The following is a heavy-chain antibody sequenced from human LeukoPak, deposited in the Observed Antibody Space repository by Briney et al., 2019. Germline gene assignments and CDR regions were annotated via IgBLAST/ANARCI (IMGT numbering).Heavy chain of an antibody. V-gene: IGHV1-24*01. J-gene: IGHJ4*02. D-gene: IGHD7-27*01. Sequence: ASVKVSCKVSGYTLTELSMHWVRQAPGKGLEWMGGFDPEDGETIYAQKFQGRVTMTEDTSTDTAYMELSSLRSEDMAVYYCATQLGINGGYYFDYWGQGTLVTVSS. CDR3: ATQLGINGGYYFDY. CDR1: GYTLTELS. CDR2: FDPEDGET.